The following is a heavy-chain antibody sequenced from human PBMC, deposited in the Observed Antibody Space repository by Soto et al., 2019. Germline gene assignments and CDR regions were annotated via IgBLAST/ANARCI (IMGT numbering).Heavy chain of an antibody. J-gene: IGHJ5*02. CDR3: ARGLSGAAAGTARGGWFDP. D-gene: IGHD6-13*01. CDR1: GGSFSGYY. V-gene: IGHV4-34*01. Sequence: PSETLSLTCAVYGGSFSGYYWSWIRQPPGKGLEWIGEINHSGSTNYNPSLKSRVTISVDTSKNQFSLKLSSVTAADTAVYYCARGLSGAAAGTARGGWFDPWGQGTLVTVSS. CDR2: INHSGST.